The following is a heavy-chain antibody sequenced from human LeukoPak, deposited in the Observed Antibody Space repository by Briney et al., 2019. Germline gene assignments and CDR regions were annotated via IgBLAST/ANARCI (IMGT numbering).Heavy chain of an antibody. D-gene: IGHD2-15*01. CDR3: ARDRRCSGGSCYYFDY. J-gene: IGHJ4*02. Sequence: GGSLRLSCAASGFTFSSYWMTWVRQAPGKGLEWVANIKQDGSEKYHVDSVKGRFTASRDNAKNSLYLRVNSLRAEDTAVYYCARDRRCSGGSCYYFDYWGQGTLVTVSS. CDR1: GFTFSSYW. CDR2: IKQDGSEK. V-gene: IGHV3-7*04.